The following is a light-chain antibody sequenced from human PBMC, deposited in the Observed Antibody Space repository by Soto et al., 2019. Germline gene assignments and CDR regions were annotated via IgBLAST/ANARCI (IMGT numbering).Light chain of an antibody. J-gene: IGLJ3*02. Sequence: QPVLTQSPSASASLGASVKLTCTLSSGHSTYAIAWHQQQPEKGPRYLMKLDSDGSHSKGDGIPDRFSCSSSGAERYLTISSLQSEDEADYYCQTWATVPDWVFGGGTKVTVL. CDR3: QTWATVPDWV. CDR1: SGHSTYA. V-gene: IGLV4-69*01. CDR2: LDSDGSH.